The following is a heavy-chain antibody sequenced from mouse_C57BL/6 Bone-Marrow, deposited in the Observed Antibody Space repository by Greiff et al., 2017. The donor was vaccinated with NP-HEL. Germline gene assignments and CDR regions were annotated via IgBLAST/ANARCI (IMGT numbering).Heavy chain of an antibody. V-gene: IGHV5-16*01. CDR3: ARSSITTVVAHFDY. J-gene: IGHJ2*01. D-gene: IGHD1-1*01. CDR2: INYDGSST. CDR1: GFTFSDYY. Sequence: VQLKESEGGLVQPGSSMKLSCTASGFTFSDYYMAWVRQVPEKGLEWVANINYDGSSTYYLDSLKSRFIISRDNAKNILYLQMSSLKSEDTATYYCARSSITTVVAHFDYWGQGTTLTVSS.